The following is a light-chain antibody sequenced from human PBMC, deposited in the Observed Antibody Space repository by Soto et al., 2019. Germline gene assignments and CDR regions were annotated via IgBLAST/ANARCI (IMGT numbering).Light chain of an antibody. CDR1: NSDVGSYNL. CDR2: AGS. V-gene: IGLV2-23*03. J-gene: IGLJ2*01. CDR3: ASYAGRSTFVV. Sequence: QSVLTQPASVSGSPGQSITLSCTGTNSDVGSYNLVSWYQHHPGEAPKLIIYAGSKRPSGVSNRFSGSKSDNTASLRISGLQAEDEADYYCASYAGRSTFVVFGGGTKLTVL.